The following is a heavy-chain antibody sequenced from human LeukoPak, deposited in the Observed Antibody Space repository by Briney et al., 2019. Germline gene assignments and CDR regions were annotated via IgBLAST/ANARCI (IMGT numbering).Heavy chain of an antibody. D-gene: IGHD7-27*01. CDR1: GFTFSDYY. CDR3: ARTRLNWGHAFDI. V-gene: IGHV3-11*04. Sequence: GGSLRLSCAASGFTFSDYYMNWVRQPPGKGLEWVSYISRGGGIIYYADSVKGRFTISRDNAKNSLYLQMNSLRAEDTAVYYCARTRLNWGHAFDIWGQGTMVTVSS. J-gene: IGHJ3*02. CDR2: ISRGGGII.